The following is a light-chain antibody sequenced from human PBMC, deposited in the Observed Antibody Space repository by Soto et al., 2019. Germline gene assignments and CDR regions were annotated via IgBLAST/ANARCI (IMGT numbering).Light chain of an antibody. CDR3: QSYDSSLSAVV. J-gene: IGLJ2*01. Sequence: QSVLTQPPSVSGAPGQRVTISCTGSSSKIGAGYDVHWYQQLPGTAPKVLIYGNSNRPLGVPDRFSGSKSGTSASLAITGLQAEDEADYYCQSYDSSLSAVVFGGGTKVTVL. V-gene: IGLV1-40*01. CDR2: GNS. CDR1: SSKIGAGYD.